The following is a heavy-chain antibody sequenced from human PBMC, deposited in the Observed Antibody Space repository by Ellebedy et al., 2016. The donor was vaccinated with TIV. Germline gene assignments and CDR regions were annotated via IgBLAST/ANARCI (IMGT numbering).Heavy chain of an antibody. CDR1: GYTFTSYG. V-gene: IGHV1-46*04. D-gene: IGHD6-25*01. J-gene: IGHJ4*02. CDR2: INPSGGTT. CDR3: ARDTGRIAAAGLDF. Sequence: AASVKVSCKASGYTFTSYGFSWVRQAPGQGLEWMGIINPSGGTTTYAQKLQGRVTMTRDPSTSTVYMELTSLRSEDTAMYYCARDTGRIAAAGLDFWGQGTLVTVSS.